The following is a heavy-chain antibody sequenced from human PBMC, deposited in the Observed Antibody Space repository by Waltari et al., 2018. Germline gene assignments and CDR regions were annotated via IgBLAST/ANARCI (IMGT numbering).Heavy chain of an antibody. CDR3: ARSTSYSGYDLRYYYYMDV. D-gene: IGHD5-12*01. Sequence: QLQLQESGPGLVKPSETLSLTCTVSGGSISSSSYYWGWIRQPPGKGLEWIGSIYCSGSTYYNPSLKSRVTISVDTSKNQFSLKLSSVTAADTAVYYCARSTSYSGYDLRYYYYMDVWGKGTTVTISS. CDR1: GGSISSSSYY. CDR2: IYCSGST. V-gene: IGHV4-39*07. J-gene: IGHJ6*03.